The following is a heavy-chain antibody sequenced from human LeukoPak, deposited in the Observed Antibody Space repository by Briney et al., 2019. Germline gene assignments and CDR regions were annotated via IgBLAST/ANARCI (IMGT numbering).Heavy chain of an antibody. D-gene: IGHD6-19*01. J-gene: IGHJ4*02. CDR2: IYPGDSDT. CDR1: GYSFTSYW. CDR3: ARTGEEGIAVAGTQI. V-gene: IGHV5-51*01. Sequence: HGESLKISCKGSGYSFTSYWIGWVRQMPGKGLEWMGIIYPGDSDTRYSPSFQGQVTISADNSISTAYLQWSSLKASDTAMYYCARTGEEGIAVAGTQIWGQGTLVTVSS.